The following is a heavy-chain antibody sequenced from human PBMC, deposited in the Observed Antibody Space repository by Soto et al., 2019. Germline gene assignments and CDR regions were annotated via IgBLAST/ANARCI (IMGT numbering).Heavy chain of an antibody. Sequence: ASVKVSCKASGGTFSSYAISWVRQALGQGLEWMGGIIPIFGTANYAQKFQGRVTITADESTSTAYMELSSLRSEDTAVYYCASPNTYYYDSSGYDFDYWGQGTLVTVSS. V-gene: IGHV1-69*13. J-gene: IGHJ4*02. CDR2: IIPIFGTA. D-gene: IGHD3-22*01. CDR3: ASPNTYYYDSSGYDFDY. CDR1: GGTFSSYA.